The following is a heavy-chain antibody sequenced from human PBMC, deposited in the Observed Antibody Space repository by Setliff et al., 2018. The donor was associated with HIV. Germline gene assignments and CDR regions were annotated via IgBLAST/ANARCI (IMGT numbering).Heavy chain of an antibody. D-gene: IGHD1-26*01. CDR2: IYTSESS. CDR3: ARAAYSGTYLWEPATDL. J-gene: IGHJ2*01. V-gene: IGHV4-4*08. CDR1: GGSISSYY. Sequence: PSETLSLTCSVSGGSISSYYWSWIRQPPGKGLEWIGYIYTSESSNYNPSLKSRITISADTSKNQLSLNLSSVTAADTAVYYCARAAYSGTYLWEPATDLWGRGTLVTVSS.